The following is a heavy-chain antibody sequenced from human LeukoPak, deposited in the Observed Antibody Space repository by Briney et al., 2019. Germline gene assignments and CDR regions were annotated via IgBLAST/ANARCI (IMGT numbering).Heavy chain of an antibody. D-gene: IGHD4-11*01. CDR3: ARAGGMTTATKSNWFDP. V-gene: IGHV3-21*01. CDR2: MRSSTGYI. J-gene: IGHJ5*02. Sequence: GGSLRLSCAASGFTSSSYSMNWVRQAPGKGLEWVSSMRSSTGYIYYADSVKGRFTISRDNAKNSLYLQMNSLRAEDTAVYYCARAGGMTTATKSNWFDPWGQGTLVTVSS. CDR1: GFTSSSYS.